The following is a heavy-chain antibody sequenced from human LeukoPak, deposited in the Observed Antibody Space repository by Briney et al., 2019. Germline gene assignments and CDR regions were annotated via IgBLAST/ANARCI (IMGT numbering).Heavy chain of an antibody. CDR1: GFTFSNYA. V-gene: IGHV3-23*01. Sequence: GGSLRLSCAASGFTFSNYAMNWVRQAPGKGLEWVSATTDGGHSTYYADSVAGRFTISRDNSKNTMYLQMNSLRAEDTAVYYCAKRSSSSRNFDYWGQGTLVTVSS. D-gene: IGHD6-6*01. CDR2: TTDGGHST. J-gene: IGHJ4*02. CDR3: AKRSSSSRNFDY.